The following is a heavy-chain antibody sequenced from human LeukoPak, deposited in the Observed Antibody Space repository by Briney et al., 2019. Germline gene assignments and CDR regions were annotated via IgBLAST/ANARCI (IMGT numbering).Heavy chain of an antibody. V-gene: IGHV1-2*02. Sequence: ASVKVSCKASRYTFTGYYMHWVRQAPGQGREWMGWINPNSGGTNYAQKVQGRVTMTRDTSISTAYMELSRLRSDDTAVYYCAREDRMATILRTPAVDPWGQGTLVTVSS. CDR3: AREDRMATILRTPAVDP. CDR1: RYTFTGYY. J-gene: IGHJ5*02. D-gene: IGHD5-24*01. CDR2: INPNSGGT.